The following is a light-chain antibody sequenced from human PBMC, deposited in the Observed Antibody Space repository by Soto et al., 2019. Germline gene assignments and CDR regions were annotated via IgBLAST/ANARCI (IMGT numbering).Light chain of an antibody. Sequence: EIVLTQSPRAQSLSPCERAALSSSDSQSVSSSYLAWYQQKPGQAPRLLIYGASSRATGIPDRFSGSGSGTDFTLTISRLEPEDFAVYYCQQYGSFPLTFGGGTKV. CDR1: QSVSSSY. CDR2: GAS. J-gene: IGKJ4*01. V-gene: IGKV3-20*01. CDR3: QQYGSFPLT.